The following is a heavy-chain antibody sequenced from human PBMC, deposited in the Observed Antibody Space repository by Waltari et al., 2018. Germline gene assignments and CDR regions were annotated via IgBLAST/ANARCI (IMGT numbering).Heavy chain of an antibody. J-gene: IGHJ4*02. CDR1: GFTFSSYS. Sequence: EVQLVESGGGLVQPGGSLRLSCAASGFTFSSYSMNCVRQATGKGLEWVSYISSSSSTIYYADSVKGRFTISRDNAKNSLYLQMNSLRAEDTAVYYCAREGNGYYYDSSGYYTARDFDYWGQGTLVTVSS. CDR3: AREGNGYYYDSSGYYTARDFDY. V-gene: IGHV3-48*01. D-gene: IGHD3-22*01. CDR2: ISSSSSTI.